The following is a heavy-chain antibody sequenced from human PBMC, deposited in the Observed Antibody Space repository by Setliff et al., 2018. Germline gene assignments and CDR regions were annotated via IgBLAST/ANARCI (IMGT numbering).Heavy chain of an antibody. D-gene: IGHD3-16*01. J-gene: IGHJ6*02. CDR1: GYTLTELS. Sequence: ASVKVSCKVSGYTLTELSMHWVRQAPGKGLEWMGGFDPEDGETIYAQKFQGRVTMTEDTSTDTAYMELSSLRADDTAVYYCSRFGLYYEAVYGGGDYYYYGMDVWGQGTTVTVSS. CDR2: FDPEDGET. V-gene: IGHV1-24*01. CDR3: SRFGLYYEAVYGGGDYYYYGMDV.